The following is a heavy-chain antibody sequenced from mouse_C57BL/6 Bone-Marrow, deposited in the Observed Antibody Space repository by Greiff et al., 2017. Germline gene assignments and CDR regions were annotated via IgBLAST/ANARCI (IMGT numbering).Heavy chain of an antibody. J-gene: IGHJ2*01. D-gene: IGHD3-2*02. CDR1: GFTFSSYG. CDR2: ISSGGSYT. Sequence: EVNVVESGGDLVKPGGSLKLSCAASGFTFSSYGMSWVRQPPDKRLEWVAIISSGGSYTYYPDSVKGRFTISSDNAKNTLYLQMSSLKSEDTAMYYCARRTAQASDYWGQGTTLTVSS. V-gene: IGHV5-6*02. CDR3: ARRTAQASDY.